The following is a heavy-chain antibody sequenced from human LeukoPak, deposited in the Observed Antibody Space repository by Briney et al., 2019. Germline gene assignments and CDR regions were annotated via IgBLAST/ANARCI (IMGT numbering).Heavy chain of an antibody. D-gene: IGHD3-22*01. J-gene: IGHJ4*02. V-gene: IGHV5-51*01. Sequence: GESLKISCKGFGYSFTSYWIAWVRQMPGKGLERMGIIYPGDSDTRYSPSFQGQVTISADTSINTAYLQWNTLKASDTALYYCARFEVNHEDSTAYFYFDYWGQGTLVTVSS. CDR3: ARFEVNHEDSTAYFYFDY. CDR2: IYPGDSDT. CDR1: GYSFTSYW.